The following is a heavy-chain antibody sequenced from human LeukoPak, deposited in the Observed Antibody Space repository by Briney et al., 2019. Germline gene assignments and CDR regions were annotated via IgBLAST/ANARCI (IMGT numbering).Heavy chain of an antibody. D-gene: IGHD5-18*01. J-gene: IGHJ4*02. CDR1: GYSFTSYW. CDR2: IYPGDSDT. CDR3: ARLEGEYSYGYGYFDY. Sequence: GESLKISCKGSGYSFTSYWIGWVRQMPGKGLEWMGIIYPGDSDTRYSPSFQGQVTISADKSISTAYLQWSSLKASDTAMYYCARLEGEYSYGYGYFDYWGQGTLVTVSS. V-gene: IGHV5-51*01.